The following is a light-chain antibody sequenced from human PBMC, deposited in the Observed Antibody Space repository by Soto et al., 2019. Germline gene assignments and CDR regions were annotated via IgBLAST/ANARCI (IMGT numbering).Light chain of an antibody. CDR3: QQYESFPRT. J-gene: IGKJ1*01. V-gene: IGKV1-5*03. Sequence: DIQITQSPSTLSASVGDRVTIACRASQSINNWLAWYQQKPGKAPKLFIFKASTLESGVPSRFSGSGSGTDFTLSISSLQPDDFATYFCQQYESFPRTFGQGTKVEIK. CDR1: QSINNW. CDR2: KAS.